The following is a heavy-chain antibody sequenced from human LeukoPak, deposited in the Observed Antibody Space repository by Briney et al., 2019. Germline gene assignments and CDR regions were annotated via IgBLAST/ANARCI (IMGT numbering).Heavy chain of an antibody. CDR1: GDSISSISHY. Sequence: SETLSLTCTVSGDSISSISHYWGWIRQPPGKGLEWIGSIFYGRNIYYNPSLKSRVTISIDTSRNQFSLKLSSVTAADTAVYYCASPSHCTSDSCQKYFDYWGQGTLVTVSS. CDR3: ASPSHCTSDSCQKYFDY. CDR2: IFYGRNI. V-gene: IGHV4-39*01. J-gene: IGHJ4*02. D-gene: IGHD2-2*01.